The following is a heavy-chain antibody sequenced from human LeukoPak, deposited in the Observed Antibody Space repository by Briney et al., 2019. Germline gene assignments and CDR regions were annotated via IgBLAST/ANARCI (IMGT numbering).Heavy chain of an antibody. Sequence: PSQTLSLTCTVSGGSISSGDYYWSWIRQPPGKGLEWIGYIYYSGSTYYNPSLKSRVTISVDTSKNQFSLKLSSVTAADTAVYYCARSYTVTTDYYYGMDVWGQGTTVTVSS. CDR3: ARSYTVTTDYYYGMDV. CDR2: IYYSGST. J-gene: IGHJ6*02. V-gene: IGHV4-30-4*01. CDR1: GGSISSGDYY. D-gene: IGHD4-17*01.